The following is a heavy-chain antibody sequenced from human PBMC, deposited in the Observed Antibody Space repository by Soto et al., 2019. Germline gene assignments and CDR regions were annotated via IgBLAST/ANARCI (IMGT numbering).Heavy chain of an antibody. D-gene: IGHD4-17*01. Sequence: PSETLSLTCTVSGGSISRYFWSWIRQPPGKGLEWIAYIYYSGNTNYNPSLKSRVTISVDTSKNQFSLKLRSVTAADTAVYYCARHVGTTLFDYWGQGTLVTVSS. CDR1: GGSISRYF. CDR2: IYYSGNT. V-gene: IGHV4-59*08. CDR3: ARHVGTTLFDY. J-gene: IGHJ4*02.